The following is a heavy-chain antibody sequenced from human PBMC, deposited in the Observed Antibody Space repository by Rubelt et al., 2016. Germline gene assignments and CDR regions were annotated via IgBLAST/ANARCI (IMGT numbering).Heavy chain of an antibody. J-gene: IGHJ3*02. Sequence: QVQLHQWGAGLLKPSETLSLTCAVYDGSFSGYYWNWIRQPPGEGLEWIGDINHSGYTNYNPSLGSRVTISVDTSKNQFSLLLTSVTPPDTALLYCATAAYSDTYGYHWTALDIWGHGKLVTGSS. V-gene: IGHV4-34*01. CDR3: ATAAYSDTYGYHWTALDI. CDR1: DGSFSGYY. D-gene: IGHD1-20*01. CDR2: INHSGYT.